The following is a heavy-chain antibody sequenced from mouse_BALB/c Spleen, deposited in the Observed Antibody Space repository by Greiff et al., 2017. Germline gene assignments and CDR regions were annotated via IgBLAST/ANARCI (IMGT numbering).Heavy chain of an antibody. V-gene: IGHV1-80*01. CDR1: GYAFSSYW. CDR3: ARSDYYDYDGYYAMDY. D-gene: IGHD2-4*01. J-gene: IGHJ4*01. Sequence: QVQLQHSGAELVRPGSSVKISCKASGYAFSSYWMNWVKQRPGQGLEWIGQIYPGDGDTNYNGKFKGKATLTADKSSSTAYMQLSSLTSEDSAVYFCARSDYYDYDGYYAMDYWGQGTSVTVSS. CDR2: IYPGDGDT.